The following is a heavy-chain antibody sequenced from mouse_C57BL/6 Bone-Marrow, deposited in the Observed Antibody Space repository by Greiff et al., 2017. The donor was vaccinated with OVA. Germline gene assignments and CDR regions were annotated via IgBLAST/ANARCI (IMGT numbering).Heavy chain of an antibody. CDR1: GYTFTSYW. J-gene: IGHJ3*01. V-gene: IGHV1-64*01. CDR2: IHPNSGST. D-gene: IGHD1-1*01. Sequence: QVQLQQPGAELVKPGASVKLSCKASGYTFTSYWMHWVKQRPGQGLEWIGMIHPNSGSTNYNEKFKSKATLTVDKSSSPAYMQLSSLTSEDSAVYYCARDYFWFAYWGQGTLVTVSA. CDR3: ARDYFWFAY.